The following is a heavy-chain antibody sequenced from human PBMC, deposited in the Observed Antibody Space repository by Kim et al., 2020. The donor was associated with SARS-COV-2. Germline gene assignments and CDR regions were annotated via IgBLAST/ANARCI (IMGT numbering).Heavy chain of an antibody. D-gene: IGHD1-1*01. V-gene: IGHV1-18*01. J-gene: IGHJ5*02. Sequence: ASVKVSCKASGYTFTSYGISWVRQAPGQGLEWMGWISAYNGNTNDAQKLQGRVTMTTDTSTSTAYMELRSLRSDDTAVYYCARSNWNDSPQYNWFDPWGQGTLVTVSS. CDR1: GYTFTSYG. CDR3: ARSNWNDSPQYNWFDP. CDR2: ISAYNGNT.